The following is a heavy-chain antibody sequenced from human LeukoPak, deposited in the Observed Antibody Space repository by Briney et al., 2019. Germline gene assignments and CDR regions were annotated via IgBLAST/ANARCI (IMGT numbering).Heavy chain of an antibody. CDR1: GFSHIAAVVA. J-gene: IGHJ4*02. CDR2: TDWDDDK. V-gene: IGHV2-5*02. CDR3: AHMGFCSSATCYGFDY. D-gene: IGHD2-2*01. Sequence: ESGPTLVKPTQTLTLTCSFSGFSHIAAVVAVGWIRQPPRKALEWLAHTDWDDDKRYTPSLKKRLTINKDASKNQVVLTIRKMDPVDTATYYCAHMGFCSSATCYGFDYWGQGTVVTVSS.